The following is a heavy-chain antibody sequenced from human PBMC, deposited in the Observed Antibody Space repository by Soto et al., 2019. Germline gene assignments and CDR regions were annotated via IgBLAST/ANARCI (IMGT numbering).Heavy chain of an antibody. CDR1: GFTFPNYA. CDR2: ISGSGGST. CDR3: AKVFYDSTPPGPYIDY. J-gene: IGHJ4*02. D-gene: IGHD3-16*01. Sequence: GGSLRLSCAASGFTFPNYAMSWVRQAPGKGLEWVSAISGSGGSTYYADSVRGRFTISRDNSRNTLYLQMNSLRAEDTAIYYCAKVFYDSTPPGPYIDYWGQGTLVTVSS. V-gene: IGHV3-23*01.